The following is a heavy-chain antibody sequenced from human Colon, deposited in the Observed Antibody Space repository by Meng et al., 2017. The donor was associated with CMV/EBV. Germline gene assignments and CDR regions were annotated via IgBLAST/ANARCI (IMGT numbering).Heavy chain of an antibody. D-gene: IGHD2-15*01. V-gene: IGHV3-43*01. CDR1: GFTFDDST. CDR3: ARGHCSGGSCYLVDY. CDR2: IRRDDENT. Sequence: SGFTFDDSTMHWVRQASRKGLDWVSLIRRDDENTYYADSVKGRFTISRDSSKNSLYLQMNSLRIEDTALYYCARGHCSGGSCYLVDYWGQGTLVTVSS. J-gene: IGHJ4*02.